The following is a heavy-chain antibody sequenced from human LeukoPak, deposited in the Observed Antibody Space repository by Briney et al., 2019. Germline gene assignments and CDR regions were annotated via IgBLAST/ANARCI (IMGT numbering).Heavy chain of an antibody. V-gene: IGHV1-69*04. CDR3: ARDGDTYYDILTGYYPDY. D-gene: IGHD3-9*01. Sequence: ASVKVSCKASGGTFSSYAISWMRQAPGQGLEWMGRIIPILGIANYAQKFQGRVTITADKSTSTAYMELSSLRSEDTAVYYCARDGDTYYDILTGYYPDYWGQGTLVTVSS. CDR1: GGTFSSYA. CDR2: IIPILGIA. J-gene: IGHJ4*02.